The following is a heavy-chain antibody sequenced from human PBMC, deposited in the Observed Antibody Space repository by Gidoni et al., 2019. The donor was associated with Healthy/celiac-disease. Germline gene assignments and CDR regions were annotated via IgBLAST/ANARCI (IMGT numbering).Heavy chain of an antibody. V-gene: IGHV3-33*01. J-gene: IGHJ4*02. D-gene: IGHD2-2*01. Sequence: QVQLVESGGGVVQPGRSLRLSCAASGFTFSSYGMHWVRQAPGKGLEWVAVIWYDGSNKYYADSVKGRFTISRDNSKNTLYLQMNSLRAEDTAVYYCAREDIVVVPAATSLGYWGQGTLVTVSS. CDR1: GFTFSSYG. CDR3: AREDIVVVPAATSLGY. CDR2: IWYDGSNK.